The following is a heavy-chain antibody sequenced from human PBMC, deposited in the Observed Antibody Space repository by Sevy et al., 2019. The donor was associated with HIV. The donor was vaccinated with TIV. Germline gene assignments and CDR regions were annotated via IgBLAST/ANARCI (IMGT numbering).Heavy chain of an antibody. V-gene: IGHV3-53*01. Sequence: GESLKISWAASGFSVSTNCMSWVRQAPGKGLEWVSAIYSGGNTYYADSVKGRFTISRDNSKNTVYLQINSLRAEDTAVYYCARETLSGYNLWGQGTLVTVSS. CDR3: ARETLSGYNL. CDR2: IYSGGNT. D-gene: IGHD5-12*01. J-gene: IGHJ4*02. CDR1: GFSVSTNC.